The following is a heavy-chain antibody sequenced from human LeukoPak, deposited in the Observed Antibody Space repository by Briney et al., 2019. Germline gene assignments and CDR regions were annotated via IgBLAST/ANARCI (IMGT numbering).Heavy chain of an antibody. CDR1: GFTFTNSA. CDR2: IVVGGGNT. CDR3: AAGPQKISY. V-gene: IGHV1-58*01. J-gene: IGHJ4*02. Sequence: ASVKVSCKASGFTFTNSAVQWVRQARGQRLEWIGWIVVGGGNTNYAQKFQERVTITRDMSTSTAYMELSSLKSEDTAVYYCAAGPQKISYWGQGTLVTVSS.